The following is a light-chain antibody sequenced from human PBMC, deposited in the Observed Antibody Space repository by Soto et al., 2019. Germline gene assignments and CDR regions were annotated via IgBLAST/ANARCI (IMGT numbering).Light chain of an antibody. J-gene: IGKJ2*01. Sequence: DIVMTQSPDSLAISLGERATINCKSSQSILYSASNKSYLAWYQQKPGQPPKLLIYWASTRESGVPDRFSGSGSGTDFTLTISSLQAEDVAVYYCQQYYSAPRTFGQGTKLEIK. CDR2: WAS. CDR1: QSILYSASNKSY. V-gene: IGKV4-1*01. CDR3: QQYYSAPRT.